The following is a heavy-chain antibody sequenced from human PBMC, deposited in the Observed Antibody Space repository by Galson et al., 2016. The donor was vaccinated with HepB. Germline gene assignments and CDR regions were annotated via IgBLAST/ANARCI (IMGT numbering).Heavy chain of an antibody. CDR2: IKQDGGEK. CDR1: GFTFSNHW. J-gene: IGHJ4*02. V-gene: IGHV3-7*03. Sequence: SLRLSCAASGFTFSNHWITWVRQAPGKGLEWVANIKQDGGEKYYVGSVKGRFTISRDNAKNSPYLQMSNLRAEDTAVYYCARGAGAGYWGQGTLVTVSS. CDR3: ARGAGAGY. D-gene: IGHD3-16*01.